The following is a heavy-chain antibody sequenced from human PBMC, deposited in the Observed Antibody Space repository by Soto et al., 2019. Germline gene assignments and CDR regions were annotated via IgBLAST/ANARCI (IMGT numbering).Heavy chain of an antibody. J-gene: IGHJ3*02. Sequence: QVQLVQSGGEVKRPGASVKVSCKASGYAFTTYHMHWVRQAPGQGLEWMGMIDPSDGTTTYAQKLQGRVTMTRDTATSTVYMELSSLRSEDTAVYYCARDEVPDVQNDAFDIWGQGTMVTVSS. CDR1: GYAFTTYH. CDR3: ARDEVPDVQNDAFDI. V-gene: IGHV1-46*04. CDR2: IDPSDGTT.